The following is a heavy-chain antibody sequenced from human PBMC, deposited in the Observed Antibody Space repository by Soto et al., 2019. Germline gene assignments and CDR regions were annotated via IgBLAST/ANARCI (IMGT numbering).Heavy chain of an antibody. CDR2: ISYDGSNK. D-gene: IGHD2-21*02. Sequence: GGSLRLSCAASGFTFSSYGMHWVRQAPGKGLEWVAVISYDGSNKYYADSVKGRFTISRDNSKNTLYLQMNSLRAEDTAVYYCAKTYCGGDCQYYFDYWGQGTLVTVSS. V-gene: IGHV3-30*18. CDR1: GFTFSSYG. J-gene: IGHJ4*02. CDR3: AKTYCGGDCQYYFDY.